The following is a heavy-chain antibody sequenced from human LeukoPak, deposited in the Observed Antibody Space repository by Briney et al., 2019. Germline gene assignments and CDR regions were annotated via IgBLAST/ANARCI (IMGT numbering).Heavy chain of an antibody. D-gene: IGHD3-3*01. V-gene: IGHV1-69*04. Sequence: SVTVSCKASGGTFSSYTISWVRQAPGQGLEWMGRIIPILGIANYAQKFQGRATITADKSTSTAYMELSSLRSEDTAVYYCARDRDYDFWSGRDPNWFDPWGQGTLVTVSS. CDR2: IIPILGIA. J-gene: IGHJ5*02. CDR1: GGTFSSYT. CDR3: ARDRDYDFWSGRDPNWFDP.